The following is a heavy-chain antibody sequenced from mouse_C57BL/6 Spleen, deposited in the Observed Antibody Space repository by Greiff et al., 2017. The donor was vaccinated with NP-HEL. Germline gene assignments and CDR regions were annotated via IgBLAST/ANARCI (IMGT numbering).Heavy chain of an antibody. V-gene: IGHV5-6*01. Sequence: DVHLVESGGDLVKPGGSLKLSCAASGFTFSSYGMSWVRQTPDKRLAWVATISSGGSYTYYPDSVKGRFTISRDNAKNTLYLQRSSLKSEDTAMYYCARHGDGYPYYAMDYWGQGTSVTVSS. CDR1: GFTFSSYG. CDR3: ARHGDGYPYYAMDY. D-gene: IGHD2-3*01. J-gene: IGHJ4*01. CDR2: ISSGGSYT.